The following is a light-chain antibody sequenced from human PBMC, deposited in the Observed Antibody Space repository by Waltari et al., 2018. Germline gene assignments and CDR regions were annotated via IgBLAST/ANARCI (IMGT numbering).Light chain of an antibody. CDR3: GTWDSSLSGAV. CDR1: RPNIGTYY. J-gene: IGLJ7*01. V-gene: IGLV1-51*02. Sequence: QSVLTQPPSVSAAPGQRVTISCSGGRPNIGTYYVSWYRQFPGTAPKLLIYEDSERPSGIPGRFSGSKSGTSATLDITGLQAGDEADYYCGTWDSSLSGAVFGGGTHLTVL. CDR2: EDS.